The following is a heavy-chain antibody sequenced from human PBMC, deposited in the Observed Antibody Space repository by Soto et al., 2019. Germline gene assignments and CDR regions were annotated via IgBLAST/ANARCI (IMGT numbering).Heavy chain of an antibody. CDR2: ISWNSGSI. J-gene: IGHJ4*02. V-gene: IGHV3-9*01. CDR3: AKDHGGPFDY. Sequence: DVQLVESGGGLVQHGRSLRLSCAASGFTFDDYAMHWVRQAPGKGLEWVSGISWNSGSIGYAESVKGRFTISRDNAKNSLYLQMNSLRAEDTALYYCAKDHGGPFDYWGQGTLVTVSS. CDR1: GFTFDDYA. D-gene: IGHD4-17*01.